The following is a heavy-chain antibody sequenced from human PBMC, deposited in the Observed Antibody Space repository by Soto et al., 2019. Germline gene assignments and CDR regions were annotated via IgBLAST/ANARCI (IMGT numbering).Heavy chain of an antibody. J-gene: IGHJ4*02. Sequence: ASVKVSCKASGYTFTSYAMHWVRQAPGQRLEWMGWINAGNGNTKYSQKFQGRVTITRDTSASTAYMELSSLRSEDTAVYYCARDPDSSGSHYYFDYWGQGTLVTVSS. D-gene: IGHD6-19*01. CDR2: INAGNGNT. CDR1: GYTFTSYA. CDR3: ARDPDSSGSHYYFDY. V-gene: IGHV1-3*01.